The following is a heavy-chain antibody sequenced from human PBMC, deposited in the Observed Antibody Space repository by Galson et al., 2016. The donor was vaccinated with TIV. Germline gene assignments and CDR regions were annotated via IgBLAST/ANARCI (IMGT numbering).Heavy chain of an antibody. CDR2: IYTSGST. V-gene: IGHV4-61*02. Sequence: TLSLTCTVSGDPFSSGSFYCSWIRQPAGKGLEWIGRIYTSGSTKYSPSLKSRVSISKDTSKKQFSLKLHSVTAADTAVYYCAREGDYYYDNRAGGYYGGGMDVWGQGTTVTVSS. J-gene: IGHJ6*02. D-gene: IGHD3-22*01. CDR1: GDPFSSGSFY. CDR3: AREGDYYYDNRAGGYYGGGMDV.